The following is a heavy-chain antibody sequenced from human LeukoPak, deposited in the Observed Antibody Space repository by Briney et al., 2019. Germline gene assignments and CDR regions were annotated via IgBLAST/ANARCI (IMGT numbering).Heavy chain of an antibody. J-gene: IGHJ3*02. V-gene: IGHV3-21*01. D-gene: IGHD6-19*01. CDR2: ISSSSSYI. CDR1: GFTFSSYS. Sequence: GGSLRLSCAASGFTFSSYSMNWVRQAPGKGLEWVSSISSSSSYIYYADSVKGRFTISRDNAKNSLYLQMSSLRAEDTAVYYCARDLTRVAADAFDIWGQGTMVTVSS. CDR3: ARDLTRVAADAFDI.